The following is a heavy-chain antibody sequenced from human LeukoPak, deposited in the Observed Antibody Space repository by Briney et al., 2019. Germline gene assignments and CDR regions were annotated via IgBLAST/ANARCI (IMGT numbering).Heavy chain of an antibody. Sequence: EASVKVSCTASGGTFSSYAISWVRQAPGQGLEWMGGIIPIFGTANYAQKFQGRVTITADESTSTAYMELSSLRSEDTAVYYCARVPAGSGYYPNWFDPWGQGTLVTVSS. J-gene: IGHJ5*02. CDR1: GGTFSSYA. D-gene: IGHD3-3*01. CDR2: IIPIFGTA. CDR3: ARVPAGSGYYPNWFDP. V-gene: IGHV1-69*13.